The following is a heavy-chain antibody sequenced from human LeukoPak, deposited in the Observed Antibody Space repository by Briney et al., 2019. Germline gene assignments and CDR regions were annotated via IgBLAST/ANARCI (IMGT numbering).Heavy chain of an antibody. V-gene: IGHV3-21*04. CDR1: GFTFNTYS. Sequence: PGGSLRLSCEASGFTFNTYSMNWARQAPGKGLEWVSSIDSSGGYMFYADSVKGRFIISRDNSKNTVYLQMNSLRAEDTAVYYCAKALPGYYDSSGYTFDYWGQGTLVTVSS. CDR2: IDSSGGYM. J-gene: IGHJ4*02. CDR3: AKALPGYYDSSGYTFDY. D-gene: IGHD3-22*01.